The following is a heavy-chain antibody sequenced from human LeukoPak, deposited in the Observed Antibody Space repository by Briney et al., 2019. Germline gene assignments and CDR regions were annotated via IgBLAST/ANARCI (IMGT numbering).Heavy chain of an antibody. CDR2: INWNGGST. Sequence: GGSLRLSCAASGFTFDDYGMSWVRQAPGKGLEWVSGINWNGGSTGYADSVKGRFTISRDNAKNSLYLRMNSLRAEDMALYYCARDLQVGATSGPGYWGQGTLVTVSS. CDR3: ARDLQVGATSGPGY. D-gene: IGHD1-26*01. J-gene: IGHJ4*02. V-gene: IGHV3-20*04. CDR1: GFTFDDYG.